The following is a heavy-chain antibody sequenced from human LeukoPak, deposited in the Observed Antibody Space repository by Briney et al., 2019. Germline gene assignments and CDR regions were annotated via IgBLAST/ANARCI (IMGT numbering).Heavy chain of an antibody. Sequence: GASVKVSCKASGYTFTSCDINWVRQATGQGLEWMGWMNPNSGNKGYGQSFQGRITMTRDISIGTAYMELSNLTSEDTAIYYCTRGSSGRRDNWGQGTLVTV. V-gene: IGHV1-8*01. D-gene: IGHD6-19*01. CDR3: TRGSSGRRDN. J-gene: IGHJ4*02. CDR1: GYTFTSCD. CDR2: MNPNSGNK.